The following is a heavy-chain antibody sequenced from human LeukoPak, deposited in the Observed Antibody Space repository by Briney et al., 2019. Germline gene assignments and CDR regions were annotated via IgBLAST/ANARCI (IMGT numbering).Heavy chain of an antibody. V-gene: IGHV3-11*03. CDR2: ISSSSSSYT. CDR1: GFTFSDYY. Sequence: PGGSLRLSCAASGFTFSDYYMSWIRQAPGKGLEWVSYISSSSSSYTNYADSVKGRFTISRDNAKNSLYLQMNSLRAEDTAVYYCARSQTVVVAATSGYWGQGTLVTVSS. CDR3: ARSQTVVVAATSGY. J-gene: IGHJ4*02. D-gene: IGHD2-15*01.